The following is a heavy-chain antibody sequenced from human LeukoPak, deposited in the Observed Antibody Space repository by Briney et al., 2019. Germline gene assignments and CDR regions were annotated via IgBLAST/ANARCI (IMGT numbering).Heavy chain of an antibody. CDR2: IRSKAYGGTT. Sequence: PGGSLRLSSAVSGFTFSGYSMNWVRQAPGKGREWVGFIRSKAYGGTTEYAASVKGRFTISRDDSKSIAYLQMNSLKTEDTAVYYCTRVKPPVTTGSYSKYYFDYWGQGTLVTVSS. D-gene: IGHD1-26*01. CDR1: GFTFSGYS. CDR3: TRVKPPVTTGSYSKYYFDY. J-gene: IGHJ4*02. V-gene: IGHV3-49*04.